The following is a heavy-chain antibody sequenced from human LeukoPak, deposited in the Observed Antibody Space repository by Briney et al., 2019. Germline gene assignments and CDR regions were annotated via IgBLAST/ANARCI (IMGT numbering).Heavy chain of an antibody. D-gene: IGHD6-13*01. CDR2: INSDGSST. V-gene: IGHV3-74*01. J-gene: IGHJ5*02. CDR1: GFTFSSYW. CDR3: ARGVAENGNPNYFDP. Sequence: GGSLRLSCAASGFTFSSYWMHWVRQAPGKGLVWVSRINSDGSSTSYADSVKGRFTISRDNAKNTLYLQMNSLRAEDTAVYSCARGVAENGNPNYFDPWGRGTLVTVSS.